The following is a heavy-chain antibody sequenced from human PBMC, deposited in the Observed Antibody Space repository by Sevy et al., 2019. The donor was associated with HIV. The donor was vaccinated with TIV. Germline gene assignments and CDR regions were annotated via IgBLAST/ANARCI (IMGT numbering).Heavy chain of an antibody. D-gene: IGHD6-19*01. CDR2: INHSGST. CDR1: GGSFSGYY. CDR3: ARVDGQWLVRYYGMDV. J-gene: IGHJ6*02. Sequence: SETLSLTCAVYGGSFSGYYWSWIRQPPGKGLEWIGEINHSGSTNYNPSLKSRVTISVDTSKNQFSLKLSSVTAADTAVYYWARVDGQWLVRYYGMDVWGQGTTVTVSS. V-gene: IGHV4-34*01.